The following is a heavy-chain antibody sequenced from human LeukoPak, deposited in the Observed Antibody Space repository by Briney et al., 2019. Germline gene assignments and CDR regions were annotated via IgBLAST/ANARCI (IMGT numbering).Heavy chain of an antibody. CDR3: ARVGLDYGDYYYYYYMDV. CDR1: GFTFSSYW. Sequence: PGGSLRLSCAASGFTFSSYWMSWVRQAPGKGLEWVANIKQDGSEKYYVDSVKGRFTISRDNAKNSLYLQMNSLRAEDTAVYYCARVGLDYGDYYYYYYMDVWGKGTTVTVSS. CDR2: IKQDGSEK. D-gene: IGHD4-17*01. V-gene: IGHV3-7*01. J-gene: IGHJ6*03.